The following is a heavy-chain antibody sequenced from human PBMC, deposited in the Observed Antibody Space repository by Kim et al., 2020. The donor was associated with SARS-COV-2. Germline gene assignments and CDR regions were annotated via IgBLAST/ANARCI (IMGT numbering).Heavy chain of an antibody. J-gene: IGHJ6*03. D-gene: IGHD3-3*01. CDR1: GFTFSSYW. V-gene: IGHV3-74*01. Sequence: GGSLRLSGAASGFTFSSYWMHWVRQAPGKGLVWVSRINSDGSSPSYADSLKGRFTLSRHNAKHTLYLQMTSLRAEDTAVYYCARVAGFTIFGVVPGNYYYMDVWGKGTTVTVSS. CDR2: INSDGSSP. CDR3: ARVAGFTIFGVVPGNYYYMDV.